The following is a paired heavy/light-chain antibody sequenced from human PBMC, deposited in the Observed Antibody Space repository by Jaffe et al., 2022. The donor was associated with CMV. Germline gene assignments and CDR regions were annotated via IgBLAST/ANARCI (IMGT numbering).Heavy chain of an antibody. CDR2: INPDGRTT. J-gene: IGHJ4*02. CDR3: SRDWGAAAD. CDR1: GFIFSNHW. D-gene: IGHD6-13*01. V-gene: IGHV3-74*01. Sequence: EVQLVESGGGLVQPGGSLRLSCAASGFIFSNHWMHWVRQAPGKGLVWVSRINPDGRTTTYADSVKGRFTIARDNAKSTLYLQMNSLKVEDTAVYYCSRDWGAAADWGQGTLVTVSS.
Light chain of an antibody. Sequence: YMLTQPHSVSESPGKTVTISCTRSSGSIDSNYVQWYQQRPGSAPTNVIYEDKKRPSGVPDRFSGSIDRSSNSASLTISGLKTEDEADYYCQSYDSSTPWVFGGGTELTVL. CDR3: QSYDSSTPWV. CDR1: SGSIDSNY. CDR2: EDK. V-gene: IGLV6-57*04. J-gene: IGLJ3*02.